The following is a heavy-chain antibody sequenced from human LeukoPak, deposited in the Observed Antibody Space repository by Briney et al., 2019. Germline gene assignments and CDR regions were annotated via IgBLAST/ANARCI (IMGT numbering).Heavy chain of an antibody. CDR2: ISYDGSNK. CDR1: GLTFRKFA. Sequence: GGSLRLSCVVTGLTFRKFAMSWVRQAPGKGLEWVAVISYDGSNKYYADSVKGRFTISRDNSKNTLYLQMNSLRAEDTAVYYCAKDRGVRGPGDYWGQGTLVTVSS. D-gene: IGHD3-10*01. J-gene: IGHJ4*02. V-gene: IGHV3-30-3*02. CDR3: AKDRGVRGPGDY.